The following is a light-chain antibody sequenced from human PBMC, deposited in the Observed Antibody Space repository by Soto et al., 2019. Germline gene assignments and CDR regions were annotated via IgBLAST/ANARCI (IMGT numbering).Light chain of an antibody. V-gene: IGLV2-8*01. Sequence: QSVLTQPPSASGSPGQSVTISCTGTDVGTYNFVSWYQQHPGKAPKLIIYEITKRPSGVPDRFSGSKSGNTASLTVSGLQAEDEADYYCNSYAGNSNWVFGGGTKVTVL. CDR2: EIT. CDR3: NSYAGNSNWV. J-gene: IGLJ2*01. CDR1: DVGTYNF.